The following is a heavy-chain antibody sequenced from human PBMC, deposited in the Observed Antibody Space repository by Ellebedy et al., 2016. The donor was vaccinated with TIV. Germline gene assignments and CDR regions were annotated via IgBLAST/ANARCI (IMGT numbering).Heavy chain of an antibody. V-gene: IGHV3-30*04. CDR3: ARGPVDTAMVDSWWYLDL. D-gene: IGHD5-18*01. J-gene: IGHJ2*01. Sequence: GESLKISCAASGFTFSSYAMYWVRQAPGKGLEWVAVIWYDGSSKYYADSVKGRFTISRDNSKNTLKVQMNRLRAEDTAVYYCARGPVDTAMVDSWWYLDLWGRGTLVTVSS. CDR1: GFTFSSYA. CDR2: IWYDGSSK.